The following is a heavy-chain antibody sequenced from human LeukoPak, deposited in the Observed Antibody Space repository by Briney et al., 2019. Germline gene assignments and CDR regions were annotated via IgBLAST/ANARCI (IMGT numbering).Heavy chain of an antibody. CDR3: ARGARRVMIFGVVTTPKFDY. J-gene: IGHJ4*02. CDR1: GGSFSGYY. Sequence: SETLSLTCAVYGGSFSGYYWSWIRQPPGKGLEWIGEINHSGSTNYNPSLKSRVTISVDTSKNQFSLKLSSVTAADTAVYYCARGARRVMIFGVVTTPKFDYWGQGTLVTVSS. CDR2: INHSGST. D-gene: IGHD3-3*01. V-gene: IGHV4-34*01.